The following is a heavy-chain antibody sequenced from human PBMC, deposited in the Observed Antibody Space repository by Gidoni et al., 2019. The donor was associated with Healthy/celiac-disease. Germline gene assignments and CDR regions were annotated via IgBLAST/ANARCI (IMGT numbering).Heavy chain of an antibody. CDR2: INPSGGST. J-gene: IGHJ4*02. CDR1: GYTFTSYY. V-gene: IGHV1-46*01. D-gene: IGHD3-16*01. Sequence: QVQLVQSGAEVKKPGASVKVSCKASGYTFTSYYMHWVRQAPGQGLEWMGIINPSGGSTSYAQKFQGRVTMTRDTSTSTVYMELSSLRSEDTAVYYCAREQVGKGMTTFRYFDYWGQGTLVTVSS. CDR3: AREQVGKGMTTFRYFDY.